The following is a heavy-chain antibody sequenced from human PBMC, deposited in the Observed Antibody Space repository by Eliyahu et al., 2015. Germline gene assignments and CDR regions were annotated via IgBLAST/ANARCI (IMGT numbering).Heavy chain of an antibody. J-gene: IGHJ3*02. Sequence: WIGYIYYSGSTNYNPSLKSRVTISVDTSKNQFSLKLSSVTAADTAVYYCARRSGYSGYDYEELGYCSGGSCYSSGAFDIWGQGTMVTVSS. CDR2: IYYSGST. CDR3: ARRSGYSGYDYEELGYCSGGSCYSSGAFDI. V-gene: IGHV4-59*08. D-gene: IGHD2-15*01.